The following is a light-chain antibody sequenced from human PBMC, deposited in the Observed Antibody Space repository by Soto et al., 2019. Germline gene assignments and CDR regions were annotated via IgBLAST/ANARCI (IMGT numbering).Light chain of an antibody. CDR3: SLYTSVSIVVV. CDR2: EVN. J-gene: IGLJ2*01. V-gene: IGLV2-14*01. Sequence: QSALTQPASVSGSPGQSITISCTGTYSDIGAYNFVSWYQHHPGKAPKLIIYEVNNRPSGVSNRFSGSKSGNTASLSISDLQAEDEADYYCSLYTSVSIVVVFGGGTKLTVL. CDR1: YSDIGAYNF.